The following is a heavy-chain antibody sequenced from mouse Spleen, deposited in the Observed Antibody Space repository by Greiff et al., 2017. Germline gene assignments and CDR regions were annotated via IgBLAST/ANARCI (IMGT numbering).Heavy chain of an antibody. CDR3: ARAFITTVVATFYYFDY. Sequence: EVQLQQSGPELVKPGASVKMSCKASGYTFTDYNMHWVKQSHGKSLEWIGYINPNNGGTSYNQKFKGKATLTVNKSSSTAYMELRSLTSEDSAVYYCARAFITTVVATFYYFDYWGQGTTLTVSS. D-gene: IGHD1-1*01. CDR2: INPNNGGT. J-gene: IGHJ2*01. V-gene: IGHV1-22*01. CDR1: GYTFTDYN.